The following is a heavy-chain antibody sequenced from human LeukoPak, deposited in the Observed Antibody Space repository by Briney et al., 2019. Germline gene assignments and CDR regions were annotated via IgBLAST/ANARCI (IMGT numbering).Heavy chain of an antibody. D-gene: IGHD4-23*01. J-gene: IGHJ4*02. Sequence: GGSLRLSCAASGFTFSSYAMSWVRQAPGKGLEWVSGISGIDTSTYYADSVKGRFTISRDKSNNTLYLQMNSLRADDTAVYYCAKRDGGNSGPFDYWGQGTLVTVSS. CDR2: ISGIDTST. V-gene: IGHV3-23*01. CDR3: AKRDGGNSGPFDY. CDR1: GFTFSSYA.